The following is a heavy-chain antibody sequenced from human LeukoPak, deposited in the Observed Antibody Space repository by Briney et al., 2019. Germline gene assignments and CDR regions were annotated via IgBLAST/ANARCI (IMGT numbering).Heavy chain of an antibody. D-gene: IGHD4-17*01. CDR1: GGSFSGYY. Sequence: AETLSLTCAVYGGSFSGYYWSWIRQPPGKGLEWIGEINHSGSTNYNPSLKSRVTISVDTSKNQFSLKLSSVTAADTAVYYCARAPATAFDYWGQGTLVTVSS. V-gene: IGHV4-34*01. CDR3: ARAPATAFDY. CDR2: INHSGST. J-gene: IGHJ4*02.